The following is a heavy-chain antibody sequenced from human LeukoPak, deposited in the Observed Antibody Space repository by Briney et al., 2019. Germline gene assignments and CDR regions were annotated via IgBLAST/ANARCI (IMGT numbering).Heavy chain of an antibody. CDR2: IYTSGTT. J-gene: IGHJ4*02. D-gene: IGHD3-16*01. Sequence: PSQTLSLTCTVSGGSISSGNYYWSWIRQPAGTGLEWIGRIYTSGTTNYNPSLKSRVTISVDTSKNQFSLNLSSVTAADTAVYYCARGRLGDSFDYWGQGTLVTVSS. CDR3: ARGRLGDSFDY. V-gene: IGHV4-61*02. CDR1: GGSISSGNYY.